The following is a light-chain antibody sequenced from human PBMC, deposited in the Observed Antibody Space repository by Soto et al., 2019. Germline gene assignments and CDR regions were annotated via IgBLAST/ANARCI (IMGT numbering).Light chain of an antibody. V-gene: IGLV2-23*01. Sequence: QPVLTQPASVSGSPGQSITISCTGTSSDIGSYNLLSWFQQHPGKAPKLIIYEGTKRPSGVSSRFSGSKSGNTASLTISGLQPEDEADYYCCSYARSLSYVFGTGTKLTVL. CDR3: CSYARSLSYV. CDR1: SSDIGSYNL. J-gene: IGLJ1*01. CDR2: EGT.